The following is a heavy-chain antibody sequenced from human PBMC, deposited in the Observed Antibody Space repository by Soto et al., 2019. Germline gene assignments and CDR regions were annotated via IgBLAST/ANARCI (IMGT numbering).Heavy chain of an antibody. D-gene: IGHD3-16*01. CDR1: GGTFSSYA. J-gene: IGHJ6*02. V-gene: IGHV1-69*12. CDR2: IIPIFGTA. Sequence: QVQLVQSGAEVKKPGSSVKVSCKASGGTFSSYAINWVRQAPGQGLEWMGGIIPIFGTADYAQKFQGRVTITADQPTSTAYMELSSLRSEDTAVYYCAQCLLGVNYYYGMDVWGQGTTVTVSS. CDR3: AQCLLGVNYYYGMDV.